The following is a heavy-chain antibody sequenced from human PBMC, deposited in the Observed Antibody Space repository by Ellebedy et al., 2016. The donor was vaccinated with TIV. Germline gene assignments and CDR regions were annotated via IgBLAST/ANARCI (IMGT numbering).Heavy chain of an antibody. CDR1: KIDFSKYI. V-gene: IGHV3-21*01. J-gene: IGHJ3*02. CDR3: ARTMLGDHDAFDI. CDR2: MSGTATYI. D-gene: IGHD3-16*01. Sequence: GGSLRLXXTTSKIDFSKYIMNWVRQAPGAGLEWVSSMSGTATYIYYADSVKGRFSISRDDAKKSLYLQMDSLTPDDTAVYFCARTMLGDHDAFDIWGQGTMVTVSS.